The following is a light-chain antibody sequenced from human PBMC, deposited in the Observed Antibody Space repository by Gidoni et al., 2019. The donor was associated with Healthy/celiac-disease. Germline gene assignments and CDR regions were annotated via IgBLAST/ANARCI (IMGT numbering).Light chain of an antibody. CDR3: QQYDSLPLT. CDR2: DAS. V-gene: IGKV1-33*01. CDR1: HDISNY. Sequence: DTQFTYSPSSLSASVGDRVTITCQASHDISNYLNWYQQKPGKAPKLLIYDASNLETGVPSRFSGSGSGTDFTFTISSLQPEDIATYYCQQYDSLPLTFGGGTKVEIK. J-gene: IGKJ4*01.